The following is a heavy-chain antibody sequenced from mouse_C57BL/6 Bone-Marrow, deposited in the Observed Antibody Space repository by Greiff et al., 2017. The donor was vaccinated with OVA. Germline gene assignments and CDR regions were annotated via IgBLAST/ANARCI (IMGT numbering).Heavy chain of an antibody. V-gene: IGHV1-50*01. CDR3: ARGGITFYYAMDY. CDR1: GYTFTSYW. D-gene: IGHD1-1*01. Sequence: VQLQESGAELVKPGASVKLSCKASGYTFTSYWMQWVKQRPGQGLEWIGEIDPSDSYTNYNQKFKGKATLTVDTSSSTAYMQLSSLTSEDSAVYYCARGGITFYYAMDYWGQGTSVTVSS. CDR2: IDPSDSYT. J-gene: IGHJ4*01.